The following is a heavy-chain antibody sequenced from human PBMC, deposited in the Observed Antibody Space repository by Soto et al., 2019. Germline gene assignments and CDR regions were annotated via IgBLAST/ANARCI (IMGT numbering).Heavy chain of an antibody. V-gene: IGHV3-9*01. J-gene: IGHJ3*02. D-gene: IGHD3-16*02. CDR2: ISWNSGSI. CDR1: GFTFDDYA. CDR3: AKAHLGELSFFAFDI. Sequence: GGSLRLSCAASGFTFDDYAMHWVRQAPGKGLEWVSGISWNSGSIGYADSVKGRFTISRDNAKNSLYLQMNSLRAEDTALYYCAKAHLGELSFFAFDIWGQGTMVTVSS.